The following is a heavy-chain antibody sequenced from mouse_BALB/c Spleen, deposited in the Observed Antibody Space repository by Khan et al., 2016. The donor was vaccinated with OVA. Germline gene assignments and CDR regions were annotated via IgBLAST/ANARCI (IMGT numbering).Heavy chain of an antibody. Sequence: EVQLQESGPGLVKPSQSLSLTCSVSGYSITSGYFWNWIRQFPGNNLEWMGYIRYDGNSNYNPSLKNRISITRDTSKNQFFLKLNSVTPEDTATYYEARGGSSGPAWFTYWGQGTLVTVSA. D-gene: IGHD3-1*01. V-gene: IGHV3-6*02. CDR1: GYSITSGYF. CDR3: ARGGSSGPAWFTY. J-gene: IGHJ3*01. CDR2: IRYDGNS.